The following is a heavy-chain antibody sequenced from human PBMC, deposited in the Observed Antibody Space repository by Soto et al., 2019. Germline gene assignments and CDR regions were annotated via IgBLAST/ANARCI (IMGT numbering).Heavy chain of an antibody. CDR2: ISISCGST. CDR1: GFIFCIYS. CDR3: ANLDHWSTTHMDV. Sequence: GGSXRLSCVASGFIFCIYSMIWVRQPPGKGLQWVSTISISCGSTYYADSVKGRFTISRDNSKKTLYLQMNSLRAEDTAMYFSANLDHWSTTHMDVWGQGSTVTVSS. V-gene: IGHV3-23*01. J-gene: IGHJ6*02. D-gene: IGHD1-1*01.